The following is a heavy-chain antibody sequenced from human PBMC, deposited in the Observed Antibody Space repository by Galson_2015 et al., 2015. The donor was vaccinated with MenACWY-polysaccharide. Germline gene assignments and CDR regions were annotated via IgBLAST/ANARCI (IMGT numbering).Heavy chain of an antibody. V-gene: IGHV3-11*01. CDR1: GFSLGAWY. CDR3: AKGAAHYGSGNYYDY. CDR2: ISKSGDSI. D-gene: IGHD3-10*01. J-gene: IGHJ4*02. Sequence: SLRLSCAASGFSLGAWYMSWIRQAPGKGLEWLSYISKSGDSIYYGGSVKGRFAISRDNSKNTLYLQMNSLRAEDTAVYYCAKGAAHYGSGNYYDYWGQGTPVTVSS.